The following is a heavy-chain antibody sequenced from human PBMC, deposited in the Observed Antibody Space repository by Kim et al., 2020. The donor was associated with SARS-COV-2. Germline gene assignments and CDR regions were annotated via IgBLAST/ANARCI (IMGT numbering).Heavy chain of an antibody. CDR3: VGGSPNDAFDI. CDR2: IYYSGST. D-gene: IGHD3-16*01. Sequence: SETLSLTCTVSGGSISSYYWSWIRQPPGKGLEWIGYIYYSGSTNYNPSLKSRVTISVDTSKNQFSLKLSSVTAADTAVYYCVGGSPNDAFDIWGQGTMVTVSS. V-gene: IGHV4-59*01. J-gene: IGHJ3*02. CDR1: GGSISSYY.